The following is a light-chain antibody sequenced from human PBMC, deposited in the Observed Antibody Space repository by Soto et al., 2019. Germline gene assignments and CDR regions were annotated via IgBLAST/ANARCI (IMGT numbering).Light chain of an antibody. CDR1: QSVTNY. CDR2: DAS. J-gene: IGKJ4*01. CDR3: RQRVNGPPG. V-gene: IGKV3-11*01. Sequence: EIFLTQSPDTLSFSPGEIATLSCRASQSVTNYIAWYQQRPGQAPRLLSYDASNRATGVPARFSGSGSGTDFNLTISDLEPADFRAYYCRQRVNGPPGFGGGTKVDIK.